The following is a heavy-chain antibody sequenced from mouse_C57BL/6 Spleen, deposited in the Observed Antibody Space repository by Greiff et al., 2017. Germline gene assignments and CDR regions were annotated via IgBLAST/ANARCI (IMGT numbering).Heavy chain of an antibody. CDR2: IHPDSGST. V-gene: IGHV1-64*01. J-gene: IGHJ4*01. CDR3: ASSGFYYAMDY. CDR1: GYTFTSYW. Sequence: QVKLQQPGAELVKPGASVNLSCKASGYTFTSYWMHWVKQRPGQGLEWIGMIHPDSGSTNYNEKVKSKATLTVDKSSSTAYMQLSSLTSEDSAVYYCASSGFYYAMDYWGQGTSVTVSS.